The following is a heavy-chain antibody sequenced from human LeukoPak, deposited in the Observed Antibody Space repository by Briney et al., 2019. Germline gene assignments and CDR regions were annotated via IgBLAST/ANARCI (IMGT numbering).Heavy chain of an antibody. D-gene: IGHD4-23*01. CDR2: ISHDGSNK. J-gene: IGHJ4*02. CDR1: GFTFSSYA. CDR3: ARSPDYGGTDDY. Sequence: PGGSLRLSCAASGFTFSSYAMHWVRQAPGKGLEWVAVISHDGSNKYYADSVKGRFTISRGNSKNALYLQMNSLRAEDTAVYYCARSPDYGGTDDYWGQGTLVTVSS. V-gene: IGHV3-30-3*01.